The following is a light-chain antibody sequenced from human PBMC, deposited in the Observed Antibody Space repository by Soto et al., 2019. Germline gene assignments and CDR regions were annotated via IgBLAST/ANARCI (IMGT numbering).Light chain of an antibody. CDR3: SSYTPSSTLV. J-gene: IGLJ2*01. CDR1: SSDVGGYNY. V-gene: IGLV2-14*01. Sequence: QSALTQPASVSGSPGQSITISCTGTSSDVGGYNYVSWYQQHPGKAPKLMIYEVSNRPSVLSNRFSGSKSGNTASLTISGLQAEDEADYYCSSYTPSSTLVFGGGTKLTVL. CDR2: EVS.